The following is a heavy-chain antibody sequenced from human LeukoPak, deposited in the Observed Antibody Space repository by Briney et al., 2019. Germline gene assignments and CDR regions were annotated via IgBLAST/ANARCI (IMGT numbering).Heavy chain of an antibody. J-gene: IGHJ6*02. V-gene: IGHV3-23*01. D-gene: IGHD6-6*01. Sequence: GGSLRLSCAASGFTFSSYAMSWVRQAPGKGLEWVSAISGSGGSTYYADSVKGRFTISRDNSKNTLYLQMNSLRAEDTAVYYCATFPQLVWNYYGMDVWGQGTTVTVSS. CDR3: ATFPQLVWNYYGMDV. CDR1: GFTFSSYA. CDR2: ISGSGGST.